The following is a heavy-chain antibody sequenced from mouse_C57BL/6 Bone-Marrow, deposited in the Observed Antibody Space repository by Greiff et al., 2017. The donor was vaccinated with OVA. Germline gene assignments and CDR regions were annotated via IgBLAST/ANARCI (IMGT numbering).Heavy chain of an antibody. CDR1: GYSITSGYY. CDR2: ISYDGSN. V-gene: IGHV3-6*01. Sequence: EVKLQESGPGLVKPSQSLSLTCSVTGYSITSGYYWNWIRQFPGNKLEWMGYISYDGSNNYNPSLKNRISITRDTSKNQFFLKLNSVTTEDTATYYCLGGDYWGQGTSVTVSS. D-gene: IGHD4-1*01. CDR3: LGGDY. J-gene: IGHJ4*01.